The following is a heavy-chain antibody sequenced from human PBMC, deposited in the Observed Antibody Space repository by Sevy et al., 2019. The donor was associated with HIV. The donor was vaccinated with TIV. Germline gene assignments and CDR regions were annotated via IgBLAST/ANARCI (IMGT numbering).Heavy chain of an antibody. V-gene: IGHV5-51*01. Sequence: GESLKISCKGSGNSFNSYWIGWVRPMPRKGLEWVRIIYPADSDTKYSPSYQGQVTISAHKTISTAYLQWSSLKASDTAMYYCARPMGRSGHDFDYWGQGTLVTVSS. CDR2: IYPADSDT. CDR1: GNSFNSYW. CDR3: ARPMGRSGHDFDY. D-gene: IGHD2-15*01. J-gene: IGHJ4*02.